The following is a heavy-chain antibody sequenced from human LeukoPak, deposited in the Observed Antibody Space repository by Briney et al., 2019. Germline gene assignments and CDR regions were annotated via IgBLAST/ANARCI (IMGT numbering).Heavy chain of an antibody. J-gene: IGHJ4*02. V-gene: IGHV4-59*01. Sequence: SETLSLTCTVSGGSISSYYWSWIRQPPGKGLEWIGYIYYSGTTSYNPSLKSRVTISVDTSKNQFSLKLTSVTAADTAVYYCARDPRSGNYLDYWGQGTLVTVSS. CDR3: ARDPRSGNYLDY. CDR2: IYYSGTT. D-gene: IGHD3-10*01. CDR1: GGSISSYY.